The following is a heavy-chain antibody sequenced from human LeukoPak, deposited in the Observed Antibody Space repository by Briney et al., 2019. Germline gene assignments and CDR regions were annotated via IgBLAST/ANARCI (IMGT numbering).Heavy chain of an antibody. Sequence: ASVKVSCKASGGTFSSYAISWVRQAPGQGLEWMGGIIPIFGTANYAQKFQGRVTITADESTSTAYMELSSLRSEDTAVYYCARDLPYYGSGSSYYYYYMDVWGKGTTVTVSS. J-gene: IGHJ6*03. CDR2: IIPIFGTA. CDR3: ARDLPYYGSGSSYYYYYMDV. CDR1: GGTFSSYA. D-gene: IGHD3-10*01. V-gene: IGHV1-69*13.